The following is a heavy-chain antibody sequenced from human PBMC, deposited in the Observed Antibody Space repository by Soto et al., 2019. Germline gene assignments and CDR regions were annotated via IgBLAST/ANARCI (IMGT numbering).Heavy chain of an antibody. CDR2: MNPNSGNT. CDR3: AXXXTRGFDP. J-gene: IGHJ5*02. V-gene: IGHV1-8*01. Sequence: QVHLVQSGAEVRKPGASVKVSCKASGYTFTSYDINWVRQATGQGLEWMGWMNPNSGNTAYAQKFQXXVTMTXXTXXXXXXXXXXXXXXXXXXXXXXAXXXTRGFDPWGQGTLVTVSS. CDR1: GYTFTSYD.